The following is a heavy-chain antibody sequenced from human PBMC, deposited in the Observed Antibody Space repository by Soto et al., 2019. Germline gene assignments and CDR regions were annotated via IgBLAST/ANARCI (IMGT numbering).Heavy chain of an antibody. Sequence: QVQLVEFGGGVVQPGGSLSLSCAASGFRFSGHGMHWVRQAPGKGLEWVTFIGFDGTKKDYIDSVKGRFTVSRDNSRNTLFLQMNSLRAEDTAVYFCAGFTGTGSDTQGRLDSWGQGILVTVSS. D-gene: IGHD3-10*01. J-gene: IGHJ4*02. CDR2: IGFDGTKK. CDR3: AGFTGTGSDTQGRLDS. V-gene: IGHV3-30*02. CDR1: GFRFSGHG.